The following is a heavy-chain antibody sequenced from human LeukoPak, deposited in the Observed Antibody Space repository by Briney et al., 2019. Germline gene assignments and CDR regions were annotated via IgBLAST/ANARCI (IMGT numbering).Heavy chain of an antibody. J-gene: IGHJ6*03. D-gene: IGHD3-10*01. CDR3: ARVSPFGSGQDMDV. CDR1: GYTFTSYD. V-gene: IGHV1-8*01. Sequence: ASVKVSCKASGYTFTSYDINWVRQATGQGLEWMGWMNPNSGNTGYAQKFQGRVTVTRNTSISTAYMELSSLRTEDTAVYYCARVSPFGSGQDMDVWGKGTTVTISS. CDR2: MNPNSGNT.